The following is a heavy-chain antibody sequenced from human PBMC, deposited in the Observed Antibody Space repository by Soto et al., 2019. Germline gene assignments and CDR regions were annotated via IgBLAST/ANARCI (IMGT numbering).Heavy chain of an antibody. CDR2: IIPILGIA. Sequence: SVKVSCKASGYTFTSYGISWVRQAPGQGLEWMGRIIPILGIANYAQKFQGRVTITADKSTSTAYMELSSLRSEDTAVYYCELYGDYGASGDYWGQGTLVTVSS. V-gene: IGHV1-69*04. CDR3: ELYGDYGASGDY. D-gene: IGHD4-17*01. CDR1: GYTFTSYG. J-gene: IGHJ4*02.